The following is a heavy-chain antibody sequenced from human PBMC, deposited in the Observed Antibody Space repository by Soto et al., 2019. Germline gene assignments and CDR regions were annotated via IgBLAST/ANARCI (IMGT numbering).Heavy chain of an antibody. V-gene: IGHV3-21*01. CDR1: GFTFSSYS. Sequence: KPGGSLRLSCAASGFTFSSYSMNWVRQAPGKGLEWVSSISSSSSYIYYADSVKGRFTISRDNAKNSLYLQMNSLRAEDTAVYYCARSRAHYYYGMDVWGQGTTVTVSS. J-gene: IGHJ6*02. CDR3: ARSRAHYYYGMDV. CDR2: ISSSSSYI.